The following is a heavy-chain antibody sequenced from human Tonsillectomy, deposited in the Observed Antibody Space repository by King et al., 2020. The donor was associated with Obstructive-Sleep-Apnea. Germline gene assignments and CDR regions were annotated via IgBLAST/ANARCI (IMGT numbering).Heavy chain of an antibody. V-gene: IGHV3-9*01. CDR1: GFMFEDFA. CDR3: VKGITPSGYDGFHF. D-gene: IGHD5-12*01. Sequence: VQLVESGGGLVPPGGSLRLSCAASGFMFEDFAMHWVRQSPGKGLEWVSGSNWNSAIIGYADSVKGRFTISKDNAKNSLVLQMNSLRAEDTALYYCVKGITPSGYDGFHFWGQGSLVTVSS. J-gene: IGHJ4*02. CDR2: SNWNSAII.